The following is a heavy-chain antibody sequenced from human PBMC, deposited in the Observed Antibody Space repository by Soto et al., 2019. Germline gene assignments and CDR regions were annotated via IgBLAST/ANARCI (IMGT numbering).Heavy chain of an antibody. V-gene: IGHV3-11*01. CDR3: ARYGVDIMITFGGVIVFDY. D-gene: IGHD3-16*02. CDR1: GFTFSDYY. CDR2: ISSSGSTI. Sequence: GGSLRLSCAASGFTFSDYYMSWIRQAPGKGLEWVSYISSSGSTIYYADSVKGRFTISRDNAKNSLYLQMNSLRAEDTAVYYCARYGVDIMITFGGVIVFDYWGQGTLVTVSS. J-gene: IGHJ4*02.